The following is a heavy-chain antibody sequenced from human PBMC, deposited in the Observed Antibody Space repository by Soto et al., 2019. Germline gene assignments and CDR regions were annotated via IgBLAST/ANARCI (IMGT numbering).Heavy chain of an antibody. CDR3: ARVAKDYYYDSSGYIPDY. CDR2: IYYSGST. CDR1: GGSISSGGYY. Sequence: PSETLSLTCTVSGGSISSGGYYWSWIRQHPGKGLEWIGYIYYSGSTYYNPSLKSRVTISVDTSKNQFSLKLSSVTAADTAVYYCARVAKDYYYDSSGYIPDYWGQGTLVTVSS. V-gene: IGHV4-31*03. D-gene: IGHD3-22*01. J-gene: IGHJ4*02.